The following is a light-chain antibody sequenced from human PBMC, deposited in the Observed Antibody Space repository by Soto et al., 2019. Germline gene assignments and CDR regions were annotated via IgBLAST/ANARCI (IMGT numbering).Light chain of an antibody. CDR3: TSYTSSRTLE. Sequence: QSALTQPASVSGSPGQSITISCTGTSRDVGGYNFVCWFQQHPGKAPKLMIYDVSVRPSGVSDRFSGSKSGNTASLTISGLQAEDEADYFCTSYTSSRTLEFGGGTQLTVL. J-gene: IGLJ2*01. CDR2: DVS. V-gene: IGLV2-14*01. CDR1: SRDVGGYNF.